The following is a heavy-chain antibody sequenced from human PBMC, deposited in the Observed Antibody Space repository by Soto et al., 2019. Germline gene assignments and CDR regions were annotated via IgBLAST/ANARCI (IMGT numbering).Heavy chain of an antibody. V-gene: IGHV3-13*01. D-gene: IGHD2-21*01. CDR1: GFTFSNYE. CDR2: IGTAGDT. J-gene: IGHJ6*02. Sequence: EVQLVESGGGLVQPGGSLRLSCAASGFTFSNYEMHWVRQVTGKGLEWVSGIGTAGDTKYVGSVKGRFTISRDNAKNSLYLQMNSLRAENTAVYYCAGRRQVINDYYGLADWGQGTTVIDSS. CDR3: AGRRQVINDYYGLAD.